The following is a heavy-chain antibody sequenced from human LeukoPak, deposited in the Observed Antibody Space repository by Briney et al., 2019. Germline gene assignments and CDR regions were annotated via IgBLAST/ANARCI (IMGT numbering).Heavy chain of an antibody. V-gene: IGHV3-23*01. J-gene: IGHJ4*02. Sequence: PGGSLRLSCAASGFTFSSYSMNWVRQAPGKGLEWVSTFSGNGGSTYYADSVKGRFTISRDDSKNTLYLQMNSLRAEDTAVYYCARGRAAAAGSFDNWGQGTLVTVSS. CDR2: FSGNGGST. CDR3: ARGRAAAAGSFDN. CDR1: GFTFSSYS. D-gene: IGHD6-13*01.